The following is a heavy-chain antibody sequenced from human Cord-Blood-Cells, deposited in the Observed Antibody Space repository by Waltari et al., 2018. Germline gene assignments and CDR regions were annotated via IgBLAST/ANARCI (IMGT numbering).Heavy chain of an antibody. V-gene: IGHV1-69*06. CDR3: AREGRGAADY. D-gene: IGHD6-25*01. J-gene: IGHJ4*02. CDR2: IIPIFGTA. Sequence: SYAISWVRQAPGQGLEWRGGIIPIFGTANYARKFQGRVTITADKSTSTAYVELSSLRSEDAAVYYCAREGRGAADYWGQGTLVTVSS. CDR1: SYA.